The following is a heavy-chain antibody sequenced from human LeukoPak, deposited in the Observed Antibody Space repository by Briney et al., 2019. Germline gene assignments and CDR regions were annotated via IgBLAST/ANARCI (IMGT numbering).Heavy chain of an antibody. CDR2: ISAYNGNT. V-gene: IGHV1-18*04. J-gene: IGHJ4*02. CDR3: ARDPYP. Sequence: GESLKISCKGSGYSFTSYWIGWVRQAPGQGLEWMGWISAYNGNTNYAQKLQGRVTMTTDTSTSTAYMELRSLRSDDTAVYYCARDPYPWGQGTLVTVSS. CDR1: GYSFTSYW.